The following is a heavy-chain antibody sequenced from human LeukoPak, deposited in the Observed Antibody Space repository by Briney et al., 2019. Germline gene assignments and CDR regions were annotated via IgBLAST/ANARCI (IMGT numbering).Heavy chain of an antibody. J-gene: IGHJ4*02. CDR3: AKDSRMTIEYYFDY. D-gene: IGHD5-24*01. CDR2: ISWDGGST. Sequence: GGSLRLSCAASGFTFDDYTMHWVRQAPGKGLEWVSLISWDGGSTYYADSVKGRFTISRDNSKNSLYLQMNSLRTEDTALYYCAKDSRMTIEYYFDYWGQGTLVTVSS. V-gene: IGHV3-43*01. CDR1: GFTFDDYT.